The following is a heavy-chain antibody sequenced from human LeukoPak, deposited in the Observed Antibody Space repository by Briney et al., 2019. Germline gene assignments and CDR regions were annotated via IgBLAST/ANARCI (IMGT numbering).Heavy chain of an antibody. Sequence: SETLSLTCTVSGVSISHYYWTWIRQPAGGGLEWIGRIDTSGSTNYNPSLKSRVTMSSDTSNNQFSLNLMSVDAADTAVYYCARGQWQIDYWGQGILVTDSP. D-gene: IGHD6-19*01. CDR1: GVSISHYY. CDR3: ARGQWQIDY. J-gene: IGHJ4*02. V-gene: IGHV4-4*07. CDR2: IDTSGST.